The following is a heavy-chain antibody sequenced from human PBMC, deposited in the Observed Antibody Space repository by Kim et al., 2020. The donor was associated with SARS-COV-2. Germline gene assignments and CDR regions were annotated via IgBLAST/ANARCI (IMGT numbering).Heavy chain of an antibody. V-gene: IGHV7-4-1*02. J-gene: IGHJ6*02. D-gene: IGHD2-2*03. CDR2: INTNAGNP. Sequence: ASVKVSCKASGYTFTSYAMNWVRQAPGQGLEWMGWINTNAGNPTYAQGFTGRFVFSLDTSVSTAYLQISSLKAEDTAVYYCARDLGIVVVPAALYRSDYYYGMDVWGQGTTVTVSS. CDR3: ARDLGIVVVPAALYRSDYYYGMDV. CDR1: GYTFTSYA.